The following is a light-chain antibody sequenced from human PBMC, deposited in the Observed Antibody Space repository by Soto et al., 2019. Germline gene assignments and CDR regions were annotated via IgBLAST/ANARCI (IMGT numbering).Light chain of an antibody. CDR2: GAS. Sequence: EIVMTPSPATLSVSPGERATLSCRASQSVSSNLAWYQQKPGQAPRLLIYGASTRATGIPARLSGSGSGTDFTLTISSLQPDDSATYYCQQYKSWWTFCQGTKVDNK. J-gene: IGKJ1*01. CDR3: QQYKSWWT. V-gene: IGKV3-15*01. CDR1: QSVSSN.